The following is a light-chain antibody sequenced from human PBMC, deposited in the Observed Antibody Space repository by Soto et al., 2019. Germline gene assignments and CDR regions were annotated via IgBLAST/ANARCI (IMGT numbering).Light chain of an antibody. Sequence: EIVLTQSPATLSLSPGVRATLSCTASQSVSTSSLAWYQQKPGQPPRLLIYGATRRATGIPARFSGSRSGTEFTLTINSLQPEDFADYYCQRSNTLPRTVGGGTKVDIK. CDR1: QSVSTSS. CDR2: GAT. V-gene: IGKV3-20*02. J-gene: IGKJ4*01. CDR3: QRSNTLPRT.